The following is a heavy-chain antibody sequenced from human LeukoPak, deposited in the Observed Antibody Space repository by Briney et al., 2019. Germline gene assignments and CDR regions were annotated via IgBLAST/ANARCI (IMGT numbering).Heavy chain of an antibody. D-gene: IGHD5-18*01. CDR2: MSDSVTS. CDR3: ATIKRGYPFGYFDF. J-gene: IGHJ4*02. CDR1: GGSFSSHC. V-gene: IGHV4-59*11. Sequence: PSETLSLTCTVSGGSFSSHCWGWIRQSPGKGLEWIAYMFDIVTSKDNMSDSVTSKDNPSLKSRLTLSADTSKNQFSLRLSYVTAADTAVYYCATIKRGYPFGYFDFWGQGILVTVSS.